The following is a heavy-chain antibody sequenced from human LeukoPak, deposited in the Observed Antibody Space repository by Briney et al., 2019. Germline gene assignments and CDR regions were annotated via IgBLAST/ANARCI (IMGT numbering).Heavy chain of an antibody. V-gene: IGHV3-48*03. J-gene: IGHJ4*02. CDR1: GFTFSTYE. CDR3: ARVDYGSGSYYKSFDY. CDR2: ISSGSTI. Sequence: GGSLRLSCAASGFTFSTYEMNWARQAPGKGLEWVSYISSGSTIYYADSVKGRFTISRDDAKNSLYLQMNSLRAEDTAVYYCARVDYGSGSYYKSFDYWGQGTLVTVSS. D-gene: IGHD3-10*01.